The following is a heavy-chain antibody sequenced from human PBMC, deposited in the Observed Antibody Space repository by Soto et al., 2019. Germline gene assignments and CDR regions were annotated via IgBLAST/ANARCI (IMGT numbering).Heavy chain of an antibody. Sequence: SETMCLTCTVSGGTISSYYWSWIRQPPGKGLEWIGYIYYSGSTNYNPSLKSRVTISVDTSKNQFSLKLSSVTAADTAVYYCARLEWRWLQLGTYYFDYWGQGTLVTVSS. J-gene: IGHJ4*02. CDR3: ARLEWRWLQLGTYYFDY. CDR1: GGTISSYY. CDR2: IYYSGST. D-gene: IGHD1-1*01. V-gene: IGHV4-59*08.